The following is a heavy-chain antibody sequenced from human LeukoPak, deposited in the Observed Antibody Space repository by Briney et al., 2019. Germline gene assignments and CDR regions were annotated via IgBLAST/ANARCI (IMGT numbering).Heavy chain of an antibody. CDR1: GYTFNTYG. D-gene: IGHD3-22*01. CDR2: ISPYNGNT. V-gene: IGHV1-18*01. CDR3: ARGPHERSGYPDD. J-gene: IGHJ4*02. Sequence: ASVKVSCKPYGYTFNTYGTTWVRQAPGQGREWMGWISPYNGNTNYAQKFQGRVTLTTDTSTSTAYMELRSLRSDDTAVYYCARGPHERSGYPDDWGQGTLVTVSS.